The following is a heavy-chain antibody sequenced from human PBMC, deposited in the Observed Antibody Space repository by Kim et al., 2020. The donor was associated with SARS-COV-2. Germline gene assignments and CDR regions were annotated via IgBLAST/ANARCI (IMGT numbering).Heavy chain of an antibody. J-gene: IGHJ6*02. CDR2: INPNSGGT. CDR3: ARVGCSSTSCYGYYYYYGMDV. CDR1: GYTFTGYY. D-gene: IGHD2-2*01. V-gene: IGHV1-2*02. Sequence: ASVKVSCKASGYTFTGYYMHWVRQAPGQGLEWMGWINPNSGGTNYAQKFQGRVTMTRDTSISTAYMELSRLRSDDTAVYYCARVGCSSTSCYGYYYYYGMDVWGQGTTVTVSS.